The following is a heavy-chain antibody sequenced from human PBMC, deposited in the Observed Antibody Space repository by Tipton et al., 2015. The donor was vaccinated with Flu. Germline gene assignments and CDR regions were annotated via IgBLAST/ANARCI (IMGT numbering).Heavy chain of an antibody. CDR3: ATSVGMVGTTGDAFDN. CDR1: GYTFTGYY. CDR2: INPHSGDT. Sequence: QVQLVQSGAEVKNPGASVKVSCKASGYTFTGYYLHWVRQAPGQGLEWMGRINPHSGDTNSAQKFEGRVTMTRDTFITTAYMELSRLTSDDTAVYYCATSVGMVGTTGDAFDNWGQGTLVSVSS. V-gene: IGHV1-2*06. D-gene: IGHD1-1*01. J-gene: IGHJ3*02.